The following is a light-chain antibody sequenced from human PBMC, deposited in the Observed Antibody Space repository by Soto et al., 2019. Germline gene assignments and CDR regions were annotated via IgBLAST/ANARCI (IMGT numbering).Light chain of an antibody. CDR1: SSDVGGYNY. Sequence: QSALTQPASVSGSPGQSITMSCTGTSSDVGGYNYVSWYQQHPGKAPKLMIYEVSNRPSGVSKRFSGSKSGNTASLTISWLQAEDEADYYCSSYTSSSTPYVFGTGTKLTVL. J-gene: IGLJ1*01. V-gene: IGLV2-14*01. CDR3: SSYTSSSTPYV. CDR2: EVS.